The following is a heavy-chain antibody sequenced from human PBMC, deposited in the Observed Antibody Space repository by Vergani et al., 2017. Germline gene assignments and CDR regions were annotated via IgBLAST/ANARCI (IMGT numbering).Heavy chain of an antibody. V-gene: IGHV3-74*02. Sequence: EVRLLESGGGLVQPGGSLRLSCAASGFTFNIYAMSWVRQAPGKGLEWVSRIKSDGSITNYADSVKGRFTISRDNAKNTLYLEMNSLRAEDTAVYYCASSIAAAGTSYWGQGTLVTVSS. J-gene: IGHJ4*02. D-gene: IGHD6-13*01. CDR2: IKSDGSIT. CDR1: GFTFNIYA. CDR3: ASSIAAAGTSY.